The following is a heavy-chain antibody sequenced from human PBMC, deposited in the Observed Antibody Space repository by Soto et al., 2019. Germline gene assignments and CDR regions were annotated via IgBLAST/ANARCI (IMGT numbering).Heavy chain of an antibody. CDR3: TTDGYDSSGYYYDFDY. V-gene: IGHV3-15*01. CDR1: GFTFSNAW. Sequence: GGSLRLSGAASGFTFSNAWMSWVRQAPGKGLEWDGRIKSKTDGGTTDYAAPVKGRFTISRDDSKNTLYLQMNSLKTEDTAVYYCTTDGYDSSGYYYDFDYWGQGTLVTVSS. CDR2: IKSKTDGGTT. D-gene: IGHD3-22*01. J-gene: IGHJ4*02.